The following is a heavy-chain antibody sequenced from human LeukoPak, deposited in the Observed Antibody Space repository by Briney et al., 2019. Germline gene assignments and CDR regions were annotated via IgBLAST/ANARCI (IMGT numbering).Heavy chain of an antibody. Sequence: PSETLSLTCTVSGGSISSYYWSWIRQPPGKGLEWIRYIYYSGSTNYNPSLKSRVTISVDTSKNQFSLKLSSVTAADTAVYYCARHARYCSGGSCYFRFAFDIWGQGTMVTVSS. V-gene: IGHV4-59*08. CDR1: GGSISSYY. J-gene: IGHJ3*02. CDR2: IYYSGST. D-gene: IGHD2-15*01. CDR3: ARHARYCSGGSCYFRFAFDI.